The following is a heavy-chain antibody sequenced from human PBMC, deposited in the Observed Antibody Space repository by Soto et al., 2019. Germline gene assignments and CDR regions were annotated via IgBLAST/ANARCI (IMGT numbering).Heavy chain of an antibody. CDR2: INHSDRT. CDR1: GGSFSGYF. D-gene: IGHD6-25*01. V-gene: IGHV4-34*01. CDR3: ARKADTVDY. J-gene: IGHJ4*02. Sequence: QVQLQQWGAGLLKPSETLSLTCAVYGGSFSGYFWTWIRQPPGKGLEWIGEINHSDRTNYNPSLKSRVTISVDTSNNQFSLRLSSVTAEDTAVYDCARKADTVDYWGQGTLVTVSS.